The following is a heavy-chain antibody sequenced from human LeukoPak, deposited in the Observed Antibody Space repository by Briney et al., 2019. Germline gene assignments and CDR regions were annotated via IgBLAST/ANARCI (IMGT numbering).Heavy chain of an antibody. V-gene: IGHV7-4-1*02. D-gene: IGHD3-10*01. CDR1: GYTFTNYA. CDR3: ARAYYYGSGSYYPSGRAHDY. Sequence: ASVKVSCKASGYTFTNYAMNWVRQAPGQGLEWMGWINTSTGNPTYAQGFTGRFVFSLDTSVSTAYLQISSLKAEDTAVYYCARAYYYGSGSYYPSGRAHDYWGQGTLVSVSS. J-gene: IGHJ4*02. CDR2: INTSTGNP.